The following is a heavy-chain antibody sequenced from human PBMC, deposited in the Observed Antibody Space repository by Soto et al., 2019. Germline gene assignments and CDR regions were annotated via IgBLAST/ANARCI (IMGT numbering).Heavy chain of an antibody. J-gene: IGHJ4*02. Sequence: SETLSLTCAVYGGSFSGYYWSWIRQPPGKGLEWIGEINHSGSTNYNPSLKSRVTISVDTSKNQFSLKLSSVTAADTAVYYCARGRSSSWSRYYYYGFDYWGQGTLVTVSS. CDR1: GGSFSGYY. CDR3: ARGRSSSWSRYYYYGFDY. D-gene: IGHD6-13*01. V-gene: IGHV4-34*01. CDR2: INHSGST.